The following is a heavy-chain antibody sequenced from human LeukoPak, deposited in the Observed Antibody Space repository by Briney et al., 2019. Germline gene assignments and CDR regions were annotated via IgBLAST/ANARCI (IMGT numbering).Heavy chain of an antibody. D-gene: IGHD4-23*01. CDR1: GYSISSGYY. V-gene: IGHV4-38-2*02. CDR3: ARDRDYGSNSSGY. Sequence: PSETLSLTCTVSGYSISSGYYWGWIRQPPGKGLEWIGSISYSGSAYYSLSLKSRVTISLDTSKNQFSLKLSSVTAAGTAVYYCARDRDYGSNSSGYWGQGTLVTVSS. CDR2: ISYSGSA. J-gene: IGHJ4*02.